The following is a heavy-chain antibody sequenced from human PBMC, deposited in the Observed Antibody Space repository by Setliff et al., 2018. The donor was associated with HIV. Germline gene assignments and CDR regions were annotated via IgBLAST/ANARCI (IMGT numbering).Heavy chain of an antibody. CDR2: INPAGGRP. CDR3: ARRFYTLLSGYYTDL. D-gene: IGHD3-3*01. J-gene: IGHJ4*02. V-gene: IGHV1-69*10. Sequence: SVKVSCKASGGTFSSYAISWVRQAPGQGLEWMGGINPAGGRPTYAQKFQGRVTMTRDKSTSTVHMELTSLTSDDTAVYYCARRFYTLLSGYYTDLWGQGTQVTVSS. CDR1: GGTFSSYA.